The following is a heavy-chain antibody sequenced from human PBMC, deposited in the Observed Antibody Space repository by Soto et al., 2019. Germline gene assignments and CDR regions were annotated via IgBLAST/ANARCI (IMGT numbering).Heavy chain of an antibody. V-gene: IGHV1-18*01. D-gene: IGHD6-13*01. Sequence: SCKASASRFPDSGISGLRQALGQGLEWMGWISAYNGNINYAQKFRGRVTMTTDTSTSSAYLEVRSLRSDDTAVYYCARSGSSWNLREFDSWGQGTLVTVSS. CDR1: ASRFPDSG. CDR3: ARSGSSWNLREFDS. J-gene: IGHJ4*02. CDR2: ISAYNGNI.